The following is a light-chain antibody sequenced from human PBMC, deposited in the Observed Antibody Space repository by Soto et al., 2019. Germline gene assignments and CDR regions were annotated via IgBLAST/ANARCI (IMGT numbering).Light chain of an antibody. V-gene: IGKV3-20*01. Sequence: EIVLTQSPGTLSLSPGERATLACRASQSVSSSYLAWYQQKPGQAPRLLIYGASSRATGIPDRFSGSGSATDFTLTSSLQEPEDFAVYYYQQDGSSPKFVQGIKVEIK. CDR3: QQDGSSPK. CDR2: GAS. J-gene: IGKJ1*01. CDR1: QSVSSSY.